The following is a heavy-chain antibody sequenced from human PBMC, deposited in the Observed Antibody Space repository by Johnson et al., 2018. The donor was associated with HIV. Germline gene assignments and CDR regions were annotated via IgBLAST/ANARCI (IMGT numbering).Heavy chain of an antibody. Sequence: VQLVESGGGVVQPGGSLRLSCAASGFTFSRYDMHWVRQVTGKGLEWVSAIGTAGDTYYPGSVKGRFTVSRENAKHTLYLQMNSLRAEDTAVYYCARVGHSSGWFSRLGGAFDMWGPGTMVTVSS. CDR1: GFTFSRYD. J-gene: IGHJ3*02. V-gene: IGHV3-13*01. CDR3: ARVGHSSGWFSRLGGAFDM. CDR2: IGTAGDT. D-gene: IGHD6-19*01.